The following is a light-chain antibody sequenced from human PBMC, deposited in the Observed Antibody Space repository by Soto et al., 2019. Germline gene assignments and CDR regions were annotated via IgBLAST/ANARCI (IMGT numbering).Light chain of an antibody. Sequence: QSALTQPASVSGSPGQSITISCTGTSSDVGTYKLVSWYQQHPGEAPKLIIYEVSERPSGVSNRFSGSKSGGTASLTISGLQAEDEADYYCCSYVTTSPVVFGGGTKVTVL. J-gene: IGLJ2*01. CDR1: SSDVGTYKL. CDR3: CSYVTTSPVV. CDR2: EVS. V-gene: IGLV2-23*02.